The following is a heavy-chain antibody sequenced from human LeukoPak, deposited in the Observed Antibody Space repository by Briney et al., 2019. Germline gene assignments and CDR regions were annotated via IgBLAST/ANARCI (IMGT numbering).Heavy chain of an antibody. CDR2: IRYDGINK. CDR3: AKEGDYYGSGSYRDGFDI. CDR1: GFTFTTYW. D-gene: IGHD3-10*01. Sequence: GGSLRLSCAASGFTFTTYWMGWVRQAPGKGLEWVAFIRYDGINKYYADSVKGRFTISRDSFKNTLYLQMNSLRPEDTAVYYCAKEGDYYGSGSYRDGFDIWGQGTRATVSS. V-gene: IGHV3-30*02. J-gene: IGHJ3*02.